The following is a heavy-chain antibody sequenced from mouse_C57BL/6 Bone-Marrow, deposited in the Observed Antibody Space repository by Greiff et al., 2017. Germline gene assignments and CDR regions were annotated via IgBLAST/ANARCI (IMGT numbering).Heavy chain of an antibody. J-gene: IGHJ1*03. D-gene: IGHD1-1*01. CDR3: ARVYGSTYWYFDV. CDR1: GYTFTSYW. CDR2: IDPSDSYT. Sequence: QVQLQQPGAELVMPGASVKLSCKASGYTFTSYWMHWVQQRPGQGLEWIGEIDPSDSYTNYNQKFKGKSTLTVDKSSSPAYMQLSSLTSEDSAVYYCARVYGSTYWYFDVWAQGPRSPSPQ. V-gene: IGHV1-69*01.